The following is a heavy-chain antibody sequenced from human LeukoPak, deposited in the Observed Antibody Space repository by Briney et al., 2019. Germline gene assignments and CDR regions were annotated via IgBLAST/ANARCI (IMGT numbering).Heavy chain of an antibody. CDR2: IIPIFGTA. CDR3: AVPYSNYFDY. Sequence: ASVKVSCKASGYTFTSYGISWVRQAPGQGLEWMGGIIPIFGTANYAQKFQGRVTITADKSTSTVYMELSSLRSEDTAVYYCAVPYSNYFDYWGQGTLVTVSS. V-gene: IGHV1-69*06. D-gene: IGHD4-11*01. J-gene: IGHJ4*02. CDR1: GYTFTSYG.